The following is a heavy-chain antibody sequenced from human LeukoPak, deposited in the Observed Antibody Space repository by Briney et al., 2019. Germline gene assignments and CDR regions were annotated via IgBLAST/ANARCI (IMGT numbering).Heavy chain of an antibody. D-gene: IGHD3-3*02. CDR2: IYYTGST. CDR3: ARDQFSKTGWFDP. CDR1: GGSISNYY. V-gene: IGHV4-59*01. Sequence: TSETLSLTCTVSGGSISNYYWNWIRQPPGKGLEWIGYIYYTGSTNYNPSLKSRVTMSVDTSKNQFSLNLKSVTPEDTAVYYCARDQFSKTGWFDPWGQGTLVTVSS. J-gene: IGHJ5*02.